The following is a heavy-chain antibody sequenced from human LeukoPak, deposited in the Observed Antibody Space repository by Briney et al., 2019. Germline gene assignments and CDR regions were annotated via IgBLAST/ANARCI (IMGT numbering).Heavy chain of an antibody. Sequence: GGSLRLSCAASGFTFSSYWKSWVRQAPGKGLEWVANIKQDGSEKYYVDSVKGRFTISRDNAKNSLYLQMNSLRAEDTAVYYCASTTWFMDFDYWGQGTLVTVSS. V-gene: IGHV3-7*01. D-gene: IGHD2-8*01. CDR1: GFTFSSYW. J-gene: IGHJ4*02. CDR3: ASTTWFMDFDY. CDR2: IKQDGSEK.